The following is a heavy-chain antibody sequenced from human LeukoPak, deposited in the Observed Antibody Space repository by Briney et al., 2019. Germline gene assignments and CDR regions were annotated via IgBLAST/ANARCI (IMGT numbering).Heavy chain of an antibody. CDR1: GGSISSYY. Sequence: PTETLSLTCTVSGGSISSYYWSWIRQPPGKGLEWIGYIYNSGSTNYNHSLKSRVTISEDMSNNQFSLKLSSVTAADTAVYYCARALRLWGGNSGIAFDIWGQGTMVTVSS. D-gene: IGHD4-23*01. V-gene: IGHV4-59*01. CDR2: IYNSGST. J-gene: IGHJ3*02. CDR3: ARALRLWGGNSGIAFDI.